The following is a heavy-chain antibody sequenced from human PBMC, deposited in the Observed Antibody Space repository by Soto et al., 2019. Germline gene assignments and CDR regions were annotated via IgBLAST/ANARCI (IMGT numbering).Heavy chain of an antibody. J-gene: IGHJ5*02. V-gene: IGHV2-5*02. CDR1: GFSLSTTGEG. CDR3: VHRTVSNGACFYX. Sequence: FGATPVHPTQTLTLNCAFSGFSLSTTGEGVGWFRQPPGKAPEWLALIYWDDDVRYSPSLRNRLTINKDTSEKQVVLTMTNIDPLHTATYYCVHRTVSNGACFYXWGQGIMFTVS. CDR2: IYWDDDV. D-gene: IGHD4-4*01.